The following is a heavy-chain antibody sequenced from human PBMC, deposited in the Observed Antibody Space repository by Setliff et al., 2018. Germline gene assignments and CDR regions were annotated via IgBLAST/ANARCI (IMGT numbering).Heavy chain of an antibody. D-gene: IGHD5-12*01. CDR3: ARDQWVRSPPLYFSYSMDV. V-gene: IGHV4-39*07. Sequence: SETLSLTCTVSGGPIRSGTHFWGWFRQPPGKGLEWIGSVFFIGGTSSNPSLESRVSVSVDSSENQISLKLSSVTAADTAVYYCARDQWVRSPPLYFSYSMDVWGQGTTVTVSS. J-gene: IGHJ6*02. CDR1: GGPIRSGTHF. CDR2: VFFIGGT.